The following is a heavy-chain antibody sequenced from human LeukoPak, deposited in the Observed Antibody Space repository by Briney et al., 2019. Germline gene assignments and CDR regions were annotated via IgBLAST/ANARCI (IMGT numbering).Heavy chain of an antibody. CDR3: AKDRSTYGDYVGYYFDY. Sequence: GGSLRLSCSASGLTVSTSFMNWVRQAPGKGLEWVSVVYSGGTTYYADSVKGRFTISRDNSKNTLYLQMNSLRAEDTAVYYCAKDRSTYGDYVGYYFDYWGQGTLVTVSS. CDR2: VYSGGTT. V-gene: IGHV3-53*01. D-gene: IGHD4-17*01. J-gene: IGHJ4*02. CDR1: GLTVSTSF.